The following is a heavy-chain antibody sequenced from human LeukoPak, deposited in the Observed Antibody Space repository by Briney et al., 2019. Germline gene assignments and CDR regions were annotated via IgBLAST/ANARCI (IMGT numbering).Heavy chain of an antibody. CDR1: GFAFSNAW. D-gene: IGHD3-22*01. V-gene: IGHV3-15*07. CDR3: STTYYYDSSEGY. Sequence: PGGSLRLSCAASGFAFSNAWMNWVRQAPGKGLEWVGRIKSKTDGGTTDYAAPVKGRFTISRDDSKNTLYLQMNSLKTEDTAVYYCSTTYYYDSSEGYWGQGTLVTVSS. CDR2: IKSKTDGGTT. J-gene: IGHJ4*02.